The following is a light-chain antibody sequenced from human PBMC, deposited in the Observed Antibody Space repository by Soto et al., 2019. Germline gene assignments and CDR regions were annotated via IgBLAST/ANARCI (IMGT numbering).Light chain of an antibody. CDR2: QAS. CDR3: QQYNTYPLT. CDR1: QSISSR. Sequence: DIQMTQSPSTLSASVGDRVTITCRASQSISSRLAWYQQTPGKAPKLLIYQASGLESGVPTRFNGRGSETEFTLTVSGLQPDDFSTYYCQQYNTYPLTFGGGTKVEIK. V-gene: IGKV1-5*03. J-gene: IGKJ4*01.